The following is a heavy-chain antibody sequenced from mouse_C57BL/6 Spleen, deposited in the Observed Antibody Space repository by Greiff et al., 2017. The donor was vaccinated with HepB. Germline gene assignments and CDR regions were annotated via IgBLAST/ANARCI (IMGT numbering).Heavy chain of an antibody. J-gene: IGHJ3*01. CDR2: INYDGSST. D-gene: IGHD2-4*01. Sequence: DVMLVESEGGLVQPGSSMKLSCTASGFTFSDYYMAWVRQVPEKGLEWVANINYDGSSTYYLDSLKSRFIISRDNAKNILYLQMSSLKSEDTATYYCASYDYAWFAYWGQGTLVTVSA. CDR1: GFTFSDYY. CDR3: ASYDYAWFAY. V-gene: IGHV5-16*01.